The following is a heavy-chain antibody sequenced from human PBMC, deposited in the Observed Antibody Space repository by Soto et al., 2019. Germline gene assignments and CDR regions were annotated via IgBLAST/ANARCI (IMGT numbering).Heavy chain of an antibody. Sequence: GESLKISCKGSGYSFSSYWIAWVRQMPGKGLEWMGIIYPGDSDTKHSPSFQGKVTISADKSISTAHLQWNSLQASDTAIYYCARLQSGENYYYYGMEVWGQGTTVTVSS. V-gene: IGHV5-51*01. CDR3: ARLQSGENYYYYGMEV. CDR2: IYPGDSDT. J-gene: IGHJ6*02. CDR1: GYSFSSYW. D-gene: IGHD3-10*01.